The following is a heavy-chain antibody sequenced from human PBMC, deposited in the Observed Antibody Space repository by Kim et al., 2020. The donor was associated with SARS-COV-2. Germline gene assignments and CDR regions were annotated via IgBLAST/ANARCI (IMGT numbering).Heavy chain of an antibody. Sequence: GGSLRLSCAASGFTFSSYGMHWVRQAPGKGLEWVAVIWYDGSNKYYADSVKGRFTISRDNSKNTLYLQMNSLRAEDTAVYYCARDWVSHYGDYEAVYYYYGMDVWGQGTTVTVSS. CDR2: IWYDGSNK. V-gene: IGHV3-33*01. J-gene: IGHJ6*02. CDR1: GFTFSSYG. D-gene: IGHD4-17*01. CDR3: ARDWVSHYGDYEAVYYYYGMDV.